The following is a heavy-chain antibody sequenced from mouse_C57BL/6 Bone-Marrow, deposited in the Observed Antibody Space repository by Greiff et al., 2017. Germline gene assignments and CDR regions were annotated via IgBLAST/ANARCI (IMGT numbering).Heavy chain of an antibody. CDR2: ISSGGSYT. Sequence: EVQGVESGGDLVKPGGSLKLSCAASGFTFSSYGMSWVRQTPDKRLEWVATISSGGSYTYYPDSVKGRFTISRDNAKNTLYLQMSSLKSEDTAMYYCARHLFYYDYDVWFAYWGQGTLVTVSA. D-gene: IGHD2-4*01. CDR1: GFTFSSYG. CDR3: ARHLFYYDYDVWFAY. V-gene: IGHV5-6*01. J-gene: IGHJ3*01.